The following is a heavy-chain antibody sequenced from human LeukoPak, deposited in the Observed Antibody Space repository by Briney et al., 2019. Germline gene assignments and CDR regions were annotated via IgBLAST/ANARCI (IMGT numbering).Heavy chain of an antibody. V-gene: IGHV3-23*01. J-gene: IGHJ4*02. CDR2: ISGGAGST. D-gene: IGHD1-26*01. CDR3: AKVPDSGNYHFDY. Sequence: PGGSLRLSCAASGFTLNSYAMSWVRQAPRKGLEWVSAISGGAGSTYYADSVKGRFTISRDSSKNTLYQQMNSLRAEDTAVYYCAKVPDSGNYHFDYWGQGTLVTVSS. CDR1: GFTLNSYA.